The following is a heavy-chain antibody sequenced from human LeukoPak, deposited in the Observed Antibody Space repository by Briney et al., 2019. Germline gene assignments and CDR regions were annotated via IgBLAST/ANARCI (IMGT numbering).Heavy chain of an antibody. Sequence: TGESLRLSCAASGFTFSSYAMSWVRQAPGKGLEWVSAISGSGGSTYYADSVKGRFTISRDNSKNTLYLQMNSLRAEDTAVYYCAKALVYYDFWSGYYFGYWGQGTLVTVSS. J-gene: IGHJ4*02. CDR1: GFTFSSYA. CDR2: ISGSGGST. CDR3: AKALVYYDFWSGYYFGY. V-gene: IGHV3-23*01. D-gene: IGHD3-3*01.